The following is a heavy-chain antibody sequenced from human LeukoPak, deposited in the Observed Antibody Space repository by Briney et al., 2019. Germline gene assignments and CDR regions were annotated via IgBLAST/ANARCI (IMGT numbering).Heavy chain of an antibody. J-gene: IGHJ2*01. CDR3: ARADDSSGYYPPWWYFDL. CDR1: GGSISSYY. D-gene: IGHD3-22*01. V-gene: IGHV4-59*01. Sequence: SETLSLTCTVSGGSISSYYWSWIRQPPGKGLEWIGYIYYSGSTNYNPSLKSRVAISVDTSKNQFSLKLSSVTAADTAVYYCARADDSSGYYPPWWYFDLWGRGTLVTVSS. CDR2: IYYSGST.